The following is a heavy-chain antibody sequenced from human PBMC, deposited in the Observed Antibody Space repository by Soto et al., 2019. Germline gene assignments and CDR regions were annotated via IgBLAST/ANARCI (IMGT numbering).Heavy chain of an antibody. CDR1: GGSISSSSYY. J-gene: IGHJ4*02. Sequence: SETLSLTCTVSGGSISSSSYYWGWIRQPPGKGLEWIGSIYYSGSTYYNPSLKSRVTISVDTSKNQFSLKLSSVTAADTAVYYCARHYRAARPHYFDYWGQGTLVTVS. D-gene: IGHD6-6*01. CDR2: IYYSGST. V-gene: IGHV4-39*01. CDR3: ARHYRAARPHYFDY.